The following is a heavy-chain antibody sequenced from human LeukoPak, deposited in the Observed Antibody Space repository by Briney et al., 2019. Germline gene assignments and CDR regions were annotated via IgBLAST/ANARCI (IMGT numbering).Heavy chain of an antibody. D-gene: IGHD3-9*01. Sequence: SETLSLTCSVSGGSMNSYYWSWIRQSPGKRVEWIGYIYYSGSTNYNPSLKSRVTISVDTSKNQSSLQLSSVTAADTAVYYCARHVWLQPFDYWGQGTLVTVSS. J-gene: IGHJ4*02. V-gene: IGHV4-59*08. CDR3: ARHVWLQPFDY. CDR1: GGSMNSYY. CDR2: IYYSGST.